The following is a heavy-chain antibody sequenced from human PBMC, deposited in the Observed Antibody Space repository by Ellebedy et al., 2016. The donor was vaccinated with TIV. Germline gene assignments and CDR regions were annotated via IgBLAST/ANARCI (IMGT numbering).Heavy chain of an antibody. Sequence: AASVKVSCKASGYTFTSYDINWVRQATGQGLAWMGWMNPKSGNTGYAQKFQGRVTMNRNTSISTADTKLSNLRSEDTAVYYCARGIVLMVDAILVNYYGMDVWGQGTTVTVSS. CDR1: GYTFTSYD. CDR3: ARGIVLMVDAILVNYYGMDV. V-gene: IGHV1-8*01. CDR2: MNPKSGNT. J-gene: IGHJ6*02. D-gene: IGHD2-8*01.